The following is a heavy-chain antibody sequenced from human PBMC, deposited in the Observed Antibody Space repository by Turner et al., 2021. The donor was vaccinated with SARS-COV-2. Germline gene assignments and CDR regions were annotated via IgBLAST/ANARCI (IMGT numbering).Heavy chain of an antibody. CDR3: ARETADSGSYQDWYFDL. CDR1: GGSISSSSYY. CDR2: IYYSGST. D-gene: IGHD1-26*01. V-gene: IGHV4-39*02. J-gene: IGHJ2*01. Sequence: QLQLQEPGPGLVKPSETLSLTCTVSGGSISSSSYYWGWSPQPPGKGLEWIGSIYYSGSTYYNPSLNSRVTISVDTSKNQVSLKLSSVTAADTAVYYCARETADSGSYQDWYFDLWGRGTLVTVSS.